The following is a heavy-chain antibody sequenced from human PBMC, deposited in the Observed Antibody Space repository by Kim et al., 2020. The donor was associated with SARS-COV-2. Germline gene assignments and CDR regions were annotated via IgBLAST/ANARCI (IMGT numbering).Heavy chain of an antibody. CDR1: GFTFSSYG. CDR2: ISYDGSNK. V-gene: IGHV3-30*18. J-gene: IGHJ4*01. Sequence: GGSLRLSCAASGFTFSSYGMHWVRQAPGKGLEWVAVISYDGSNKYYTDSVKGRFTISRDNSKNTLYLQMNSLRAEDTAVYYCAKDRSPKQQLGPPDYWG. CDR3: AKDRSPKQQLGPPDY. D-gene: IGHD6-13*01.